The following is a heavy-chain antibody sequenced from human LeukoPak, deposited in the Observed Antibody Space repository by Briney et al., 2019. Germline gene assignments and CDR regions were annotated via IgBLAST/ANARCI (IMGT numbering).Heavy chain of an antibody. CDR2: IRSKANSYAT. CDR1: GFTFSGSA. Sequence: GGSLRLSCAASGFTFSGSAMHWVRQASGKGLEWVGRIRSKANSYATAYAASVKGRFTISRDDSKNTAYLQMNSLKTEDTAVYCCTRPISIVGATTRDYWGQGTLVTVSS. CDR3: TRPISIVGATTRDY. J-gene: IGHJ4*02. V-gene: IGHV3-73*01. D-gene: IGHD1-26*01.